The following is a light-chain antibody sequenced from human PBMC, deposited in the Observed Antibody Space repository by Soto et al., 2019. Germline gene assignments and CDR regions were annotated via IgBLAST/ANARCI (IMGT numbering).Light chain of an antibody. Sequence: SYELTQPPSVSVAPGQTATITCGGDNIGRKSVHWYQQRPGQAPVLVVYDDDDRPSGIPDRFSGSNSGNTATLTISKVEAGDEADYYCQVWNNIIDIYVFGTGTKVTVL. CDR3: QVWNNIIDIYV. CDR1: NIGRKS. V-gene: IGLV3-21*02. CDR2: DDD. J-gene: IGLJ1*01.